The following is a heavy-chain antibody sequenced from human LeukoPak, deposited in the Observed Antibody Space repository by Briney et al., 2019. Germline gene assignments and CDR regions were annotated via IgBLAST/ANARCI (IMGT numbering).Heavy chain of an antibody. J-gene: IGHJ5*02. CDR1: GYTFTGYY. D-gene: IGHD3-10*01. V-gene: IGHV1-2*02. Sequence: ASVKVSCKASGYTFTGYYMHWVRQAPGQGLEWMGWINPNSGVTNYAQEFQGRVSMTRDTSISTAYMELSRLRSDDTAIYYCAVLISMIRGNLNWLDPWGQGTLVTVSS. CDR2: INPNSGVT. CDR3: AVLISMIRGNLNWLDP.